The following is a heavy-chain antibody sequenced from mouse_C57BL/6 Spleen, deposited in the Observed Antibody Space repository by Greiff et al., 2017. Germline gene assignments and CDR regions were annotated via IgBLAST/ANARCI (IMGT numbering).Heavy chain of an antibody. J-gene: IGHJ2*01. V-gene: IGHV3-6*01. CDR3: ARGGIYYDYDY. D-gene: IGHD2-4*01. CDR1: GYSITCGYY. Sequence: EVKLMESGPGLVKPSQSLSLTCSVTGYSITCGYYWNWIRQFPGNKLEWMGYISYDGSNNYNPSLKNRISITRDTSKNLFFLKLNSVTTEDTATYYCARGGIYYDYDYGGQGTTLTVSS. CDR2: ISYDGSN.